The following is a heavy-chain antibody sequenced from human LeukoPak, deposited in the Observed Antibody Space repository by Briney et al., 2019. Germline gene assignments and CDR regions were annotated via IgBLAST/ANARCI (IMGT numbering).Heavy chain of an antibody. CDR3: ARGPPNWGYDY. CDR1: GYTFTSYD. J-gene: IGHJ4*02. D-gene: IGHD7-27*01. Sequence: ASVKVSCKASGYTFTSYDFNRVRQATGQRPEWMGWMSPNSGDTGYAQKFQDRVTMTRNTSISTAYMELSSLRSDDTAVYYCARGPPNWGYDYWGPGTLVTVSS. V-gene: IGHV1-8*01. CDR2: MSPNSGDT.